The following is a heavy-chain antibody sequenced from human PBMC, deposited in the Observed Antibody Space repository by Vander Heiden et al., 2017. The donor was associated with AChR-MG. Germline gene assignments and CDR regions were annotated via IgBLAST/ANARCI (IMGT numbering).Heavy chain of an antibody. Sequence: VHLAESGGGVVQPGRSLRLSCAASGFTFNAYARQWVRQAPGKVLEWVALMSYDGSNTYNADSVKGRFTISRDDSKNTLYLQMNSLGTEDTAVYYCARGWRGRGLGWDSYYFDYWGQGTLVTVSS. CDR1: GFTFNAYA. V-gene: IGHV3-30-3*01. CDR2: MSYDGSNT. D-gene: IGHD3-3*01. CDR3: ARGWRGRGLGWDSYYFDY. J-gene: IGHJ4*02.